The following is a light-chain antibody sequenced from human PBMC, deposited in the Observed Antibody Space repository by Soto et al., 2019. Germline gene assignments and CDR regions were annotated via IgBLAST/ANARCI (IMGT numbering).Light chain of an antibody. CDR1: SSNIGSHT. CDR3: AAWDGSLNGVV. V-gene: IGLV1-44*01. CDR2: SNN. Sequence: QSVLTQPPSASGTPGQRVTIPCSGSSSNIGSHTVNWYQQLPGTAPKLLVYSNNQRPSGVPDRFSGSKSGTSASLAISGLQSEDEADYYCAAWDGSLNGVVFGGGTKVTVL. J-gene: IGLJ2*01.